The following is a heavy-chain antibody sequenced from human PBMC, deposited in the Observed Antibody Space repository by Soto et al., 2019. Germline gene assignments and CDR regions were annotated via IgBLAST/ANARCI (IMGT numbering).Heavy chain of an antibody. CDR2: IYPSDSDT. V-gene: IGHV5-51*01. D-gene: IGHD3-22*01. CDR3: ARGDSSDYSTATPADY. Sequence: GESLKISCSGSGYNFANYWIGWVRQMPRKGLEWMGIIYPSDSDTRYSPSFEGQVTISADRSISTAYLQWNSLKASDTAMYFCARGDSSDYSTATPADYWGQGTLVTVSS. CDR1: GYNFANYW. J-gene: IGHJ4*02.